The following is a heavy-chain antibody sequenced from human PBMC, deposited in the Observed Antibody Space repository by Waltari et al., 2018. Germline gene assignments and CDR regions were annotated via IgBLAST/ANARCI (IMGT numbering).Heavy chain of an antibody. V-gene: IGHV4-39*07. CDR1: GGSISSSSYY. CDR2: IYYSGGT. Sequence: QLQLQESGPGLVKPSETLSLTCTVSGGSISSSSYYWGWIRQPPGKGLEWIGSIYYSGGTYYNPSLKSRVTISVDTSKNQFSRKLSSVTAADTAVYYCARQLVVVVIAFFDYWGQGTLVTVSS. D-gene: IGHD2-21*01. CDR3: ARQLVVVVIAFFDY. J-gene: IGHJ4*02.